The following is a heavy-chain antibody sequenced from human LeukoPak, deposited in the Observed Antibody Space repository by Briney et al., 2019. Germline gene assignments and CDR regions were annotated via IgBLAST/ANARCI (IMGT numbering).Heavy chain of an antibody. D-gene: IGHD3-3*01. CDR1: GYTFTGYY. CDR2: INPSGGST. J-gene: IGHJ4*02. V-gene: IGHV1-46*01. CDR3: ARDSEGPDYDFWSGALGY. Sequence: GASVKVSCKASGYTFTGYYMHWVRQAPGQGLEWMGIINPSGGSTSYAQKFQGRVTMTRDTSTSTVYMELSSLRSEDTAVYYCARDSEGPDYDFWSGALGYWGQGTLVTVSS.